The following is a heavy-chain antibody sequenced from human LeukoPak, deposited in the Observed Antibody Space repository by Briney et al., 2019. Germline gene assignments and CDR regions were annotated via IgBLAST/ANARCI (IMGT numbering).Heavy chain of an antibody. D-gene: IGHD5-24*01. CDR2: IYYSGST. V-gene: IGHV4-59*06. CDR1: GGSISSYY. Sequence: SETLSLTCTVSGGSISSYYWSWIRQHPGKGLEWIGYIYYSGSTYYNPSLKSRVTISVDTSKNQFSLKLSSVTAADTAVYYCAREGRDGYNLAYYYGMDVWGQGTTVTVSS. J-gene: IGHJ6*02. CDR3: AREGRDGYNLAYYYGMDV.